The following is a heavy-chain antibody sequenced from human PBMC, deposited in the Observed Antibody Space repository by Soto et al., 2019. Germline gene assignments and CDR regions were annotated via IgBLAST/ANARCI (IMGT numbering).Heavy chain of an antibody. Sequence: PGGSLILSCAASGFTFSSDGMHWLRQAPGKGLVGVAVISYDGSNKYYADSVKYRFTISRDNSKNTLYLTMNSLRDADTDVYYCAKAMETFGVVNYYYYDMDVWGQGSTVSVSS. J-gene: IGHJ6*02. CDR1: GFTFSSDG. D-gene: IGHD3-3*01. CDR2: ISYDGSNK. CDR3: AKAMETFGVVNYYYYDMDV. V-gene: IGHV3-30*18.